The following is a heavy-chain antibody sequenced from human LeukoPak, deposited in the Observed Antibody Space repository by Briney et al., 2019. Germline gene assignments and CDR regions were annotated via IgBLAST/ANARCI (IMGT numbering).Heavy chain of an antibody. D-gene: IGHD2-2*02. CDR2: IYYSGST. CDR1: GGSISSGDFY. Sequence: SETLSLTCTVSGGSISSGDFYWSWIRQPPGKGLEWIGYIYYSGSTYYNPSLKSRVTISVDTSKNQFSLKLSSVTATDTAVFYCARQYTGIDYWGQGSLVTVSS. V-gene: IGHV4-30-4*08. CDR3: ARQYTGIDY. J-gene: IGHJ4*02.